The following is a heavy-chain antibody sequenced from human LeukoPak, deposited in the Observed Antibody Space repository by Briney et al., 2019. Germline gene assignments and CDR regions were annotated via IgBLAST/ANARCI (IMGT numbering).Heavy chain of an antibody. J-gene: IGHJ3*02. CDR1: GFTFSDHY. V-gene: IGHV3-72*01. Sequence: PGGSLRLSCAASGFTFSDHYMDCVRLAPGKGREWVGRIRNKANSYTTEYGASVKGRFTISRDASKDSLYLQMNILRTEDTAVYYCARLRAPYDAFDIWGQGTVVTVSS. CDR2: IRNKANSYTT. D-gene: IGHD1-26*01. CDR3: ARLRAPYDAFDI.